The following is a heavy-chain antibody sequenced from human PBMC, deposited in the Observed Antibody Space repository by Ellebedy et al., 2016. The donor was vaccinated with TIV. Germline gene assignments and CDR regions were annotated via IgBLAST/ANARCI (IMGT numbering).Heavy chain of an antibody. CDR1: GGSIRRSNW. J-gene: IGHJ6*02. CDR2: IYHSVST. Sequence: MPSETLSLTCAVSGGSIRRSNWRRCVRQPPGKGLEWLGEIYHSVSTNYNPSLKRRVSMSVDKSKYQFSLNLNSVSAADTPVYYCAKENYGMDVWGQGTPVIVSS. V-gene: IGHV4-4*02. CDR3: AKENYGMDV.